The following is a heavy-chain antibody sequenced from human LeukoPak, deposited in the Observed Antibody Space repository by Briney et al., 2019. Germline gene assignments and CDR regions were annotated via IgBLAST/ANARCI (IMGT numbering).Heavy chain of an antibody. D-gene: IGHD3-10*02. V-gene: IGHV3-13*01. CDR2: IGTAGDT. Sequence: GGSLRLSCAASGFTFSSYDMHWVRQATGKGLEWVSAIGTAGDTYYPGSVKGRFTISRENAKNSLYLQMNSLRAGDTAVYYCARGNRVFGESDYWYFDLWGRGTLVTVSS. CDR3: ARGNRVFGESDYWYFDL. CDR1: GFTFSSYD. J-gene: IGHJ2*01.